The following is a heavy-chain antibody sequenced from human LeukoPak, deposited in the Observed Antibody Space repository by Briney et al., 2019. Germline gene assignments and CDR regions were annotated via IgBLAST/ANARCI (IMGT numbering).Heavy chain of an antibody. D-gene: IGHD3-22*01. Sequence: PSETLSLTCTVSGGSLSTYYWSWIRQPPGNGLEWIGYIYSSGGTNYNPSLKSRVTISVDMSKNQFSLKLRSVTAADTAVYYCARHAYYYDTSGYLPYYFDYWGQGALLTVSS. J-gene: IGHJ4*02. CDR3: ARHAYYYDTSGYLPYYFDY. CDR1: GGSLSTYY. CDR2: IYSSGGT. V-gene: IGHV4-59*08.